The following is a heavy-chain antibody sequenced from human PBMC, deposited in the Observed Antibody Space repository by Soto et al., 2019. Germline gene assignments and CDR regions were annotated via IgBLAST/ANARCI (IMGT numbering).Heavy chain of an antibody. CDR2: IYYSGST. J-gene: IGHJ4*02. CDR1: GGSISSGGYY. V-gene: IGHV4-31*03. D-gene: IGHD3-22*01. CDR3: ARIPTREDYDSSGYPDY. Sequence: SETLSLTCTVSGGSISSGGYYWSWIRQHPGKGLEWIGYIYYSGSTYYNPSLKSRVTISVDTSKNQFSLKLSSVTAADTAVYYCARIPTREDYDSSGYPDYWGQGTLVTVSS.